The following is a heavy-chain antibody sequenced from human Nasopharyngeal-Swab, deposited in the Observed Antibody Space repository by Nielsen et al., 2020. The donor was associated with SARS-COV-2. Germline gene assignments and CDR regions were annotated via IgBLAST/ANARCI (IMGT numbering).Heavy chain of an antibody. Sequence: GESLKISCAASGFTFSSYEMNWVRQAPGKGLEWVSYISSSGSTIYYADSVKGRFTISRDNAKNSLYLQMNSLRAEDTALYYCAKTYSSSWYRRHAFDIWGQGTMVTVSS. CDR1: GFTFSSYE. CDR3: AKTYSSSWYRRHAFDI. V-gene: IGHV3-48*03. D-gene: IGHD6-13*01. CDR2: ISSSGSTI. J-gene: IGHJ3*02.